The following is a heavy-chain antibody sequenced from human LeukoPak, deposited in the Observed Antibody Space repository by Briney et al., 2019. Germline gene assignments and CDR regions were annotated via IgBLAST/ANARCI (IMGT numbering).Heavy chain of an antibody. J-gene: IGHJ4*02. CDR3: ASFDVDTAMVID. Sequence: ASAKVSCKASGYTFTGYYMHWVRQAPGQGLEWMGWINPNSGGTNYAQKFQGRVTMTRDTSISTAYMELSSLRSEDTAVYYCASFDVDTAMVIDWGQGTLVTVSS. CDR1: GYTFTGYY. D-gene: IGHD5-18*01. V-gene: IGHV1-2*02. CDR2: INPNSGGT.